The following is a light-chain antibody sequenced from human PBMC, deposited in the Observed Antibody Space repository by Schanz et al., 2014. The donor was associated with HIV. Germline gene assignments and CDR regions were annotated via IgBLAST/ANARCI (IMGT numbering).Light chain of an antibody. J-gene: IGKJ4*01. CDR2: GAS. Sequence: EIVMTQSPATLSLSPGERATLSCRASQSVTSSYLAWYQQKPGQAPRLLIYGASSRATGIPDRFSGGGSGTDFTLTISGLEPEDFAVYYCQGPPAFGGGTKVEIK. V-gene: IGKV3-20*01. CDR1: QSVTSSY. CDR3: QGPPA.